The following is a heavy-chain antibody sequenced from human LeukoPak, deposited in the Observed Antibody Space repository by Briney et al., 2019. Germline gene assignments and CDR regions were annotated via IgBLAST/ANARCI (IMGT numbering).Heavy chain of an antibody. CDR2: ISWNSGSV. D-gene: IGHD6-19*01. CDR1: GFTFDNYA. V-gene: IGHV3-9*03. J-gene: IGHJ4*02. Sequence: GGSLRLSCAASGFTFDNYAMHWVRQAPGKGLEWVSGISWNSGSVAYADSVKGRFTISRDNAKNSLYLQMNSLRAEDMAFYYCTRSTGWYNYFDYWGQGTLVTVSS. CDR3: TRSTGWYNYFDY.